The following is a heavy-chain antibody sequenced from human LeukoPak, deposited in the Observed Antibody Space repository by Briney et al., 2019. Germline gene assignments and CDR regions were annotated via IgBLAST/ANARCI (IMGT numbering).Heavy chain of an antibody. CDR2: IYYSGST. Sequence: SETLSLTCTVSGGSISSYYWSWIRQPPGKGLEWIGYIYYSGSTNYNPSLKSRVTISVDTSKNQFSLKLSSVTAADTAVYYCARNEAVAGILGYWGQGTLVTVSS. CDR1: GGSISSYY. D-gene: IGHD6-19*01. V-gene: IGHV4-59*08. J-gene: IGHJ4*02. CDR3: ARNEAVAGILGY.